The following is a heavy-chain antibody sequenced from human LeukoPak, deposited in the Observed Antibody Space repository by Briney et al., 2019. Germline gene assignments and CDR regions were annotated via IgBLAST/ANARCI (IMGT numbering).Heavy chain of an antibody. V-gene: IGHV1-46*01. CDR3: ARGTSGAARRRTKNWFDP. D-gene: IGHD6-6*01. CDR1: GYTFTTYY. J-gene: IGHJ5*02. CDR2: INPSGTST. Sequence: ASVKVSCKASGYTFTTYYIHWVRQAPGQGLEWMGIINPSGTSTTYAQKFQGRVTMTRDTSKNQFSLKLSSVTAADTAVYYCARGTSGAARRRTKNWFDPWGQGTLVTVSS.